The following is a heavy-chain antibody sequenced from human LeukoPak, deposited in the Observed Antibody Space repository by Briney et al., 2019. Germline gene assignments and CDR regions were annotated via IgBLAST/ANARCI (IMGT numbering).Heavy chain of an antibody. D-gene: IGHD6-19*01. CDR3: ARGGQQWLVFYFDY. V-gene: IGHV4-39*01. CDR1: GGSISSSSYY. CDR2: IYYSGST. J-gene: IGHJ4*02. Sequence: PSETLSLTCTVSGGSISSSSYYWGWIRQPPGKGLEWIGSIYYSGSTYYNPSLKSRVTISVDTSKNQFSLKLSSVTAADTAVYYCARGGQQWLVFYFDYWGQGTLVTVSS.